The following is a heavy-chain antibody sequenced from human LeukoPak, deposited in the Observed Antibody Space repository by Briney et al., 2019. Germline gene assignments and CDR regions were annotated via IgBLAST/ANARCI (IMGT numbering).Heavy chain of an antibody. J-gene: IGHJ4*02. CDR2: IYYSGST. V-gene: IGHV4-59*01. D-gene: IGHD5-18*01. Sequence: SETLSLTCTVSGGSISSYYWSWIRQPPGKGLEWIGYIYYSGSTNYNPSLKSRVTISVDTSKNQFSLKLSSVTAADTAVYYCARDRGGSGYSYGFDYWGQGTLVTVSS. CDR3: ARDRGGSGYSYGFDY. CDR1: GGSISSYY.